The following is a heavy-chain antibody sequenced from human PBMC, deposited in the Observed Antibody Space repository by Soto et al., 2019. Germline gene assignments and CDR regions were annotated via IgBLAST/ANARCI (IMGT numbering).Heavy chain of an antibody. D-gene: IGHD2-15*01. CDR3: AVLVVARITYHFDS. V-gene: IGHV2-5*02. Sequence: QITLKESGPTLVKPTQTLTLTCTFFGFSLSTSGVGVGWIRQPPGKALQWLTFIYWDDDKRNSPFLKSKLAFPKATSKNQVLRTRTHRDPVDTATYYCAVLVVARITYHFDSWARGTLVTASS. CDR1: GFSLSTSGVG. J-gene: IGHJ4*02. CDR2: IYWDDDK.